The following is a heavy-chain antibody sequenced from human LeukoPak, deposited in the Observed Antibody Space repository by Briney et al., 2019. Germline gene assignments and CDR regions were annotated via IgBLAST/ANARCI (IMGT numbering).Heavy chain of an antibody. V-gene: IGHV1-69*04. CDR3: ARDWNDYDSSGFPDWYFDL. D-gene: IGHD3-22*01. Sequence: SVRVSCKASGGTFSSYAISWVRQAPGQGLEWMGRIIPILGIANYAQKFQGRVTITADKSTSTAYMELSSLRSEDTAVYYCARDWNDYDSSGFPDWYFDLWGRGTLVTVSS. CDR2: IIPILGIA. CDR1: GGTFSSYA. J-gene: IGHJ2*01.